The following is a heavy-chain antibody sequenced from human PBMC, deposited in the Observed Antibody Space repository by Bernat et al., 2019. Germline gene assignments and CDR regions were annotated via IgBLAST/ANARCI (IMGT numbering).Heavy chain of an antibody. Sequence: EVQLVESGGGLVKPGGSLRLSCAASGFTFSSYSMNWVRQAPGKGLEWVSSTSGSSTYIFYADSVKGRFTISRDNAKNFLYLQMNSLRAEDTAVYYCARDRGYGSVGAVYFDYWGQGTLVTVSS. CDR1: GFTFSSYS. CDR3: ARDRGYGSVGAVYFDY. D-gene: IGHD3-10*01. V-gene: IGHV3-21*01. CDR2: TSGSSTYI. J-gene: IGHJ4*02.